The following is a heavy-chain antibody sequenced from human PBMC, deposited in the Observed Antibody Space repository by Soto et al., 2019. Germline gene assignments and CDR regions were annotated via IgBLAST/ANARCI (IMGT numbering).Heavy chain of an antibody. CDR3: ARETIPQMYYYGTDV. D-gene: IGHD3-16*01. J-gene: IGHJ6*02. Sequence: QVPLVQSGAEVREPGASVKVSCKPSGYTFTNYGISWVRQAPGQGLEWIGWISAYNGKIDYAQKVQGRITMTTDTSTSTAFMELRSLRSDDTAVYYCARETIPQMYYYGTDVWGQGTTVIVSS. CDR1: GYTFTNYG. CDR2: ISAYNGKI. V-gene: IGHV1-18*01.